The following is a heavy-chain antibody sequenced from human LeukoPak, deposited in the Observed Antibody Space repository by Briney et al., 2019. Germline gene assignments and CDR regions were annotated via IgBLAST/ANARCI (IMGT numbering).Heavy chain of an antibody. V-gene: IGHV3-74*01. CDR2: IKSEGSST. Sequence: PGGSLRLSCAASGFTFSSSWMHWVRQAPGKGLVWVSRIKSEGSSTSYADSVKGRFTISRDNAKNTLYLQMNSLRAEDTAAYYCARDAPPVVWGQGALVTVSS. D-gene: IGHD3-16*02. J-gene: IGHJ4*02. CDR3: ARDAPPVV. CDR1: GFTFSSSW.